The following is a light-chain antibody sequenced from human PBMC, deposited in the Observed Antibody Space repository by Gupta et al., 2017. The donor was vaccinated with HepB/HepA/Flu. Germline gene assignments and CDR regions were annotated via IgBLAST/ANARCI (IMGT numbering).Light chain of an antibody. Sequence: VVMSQTLLALSVTLGQPAPISCRASESLVYSDGNTYLNWFQQRPGQSPRRLIYKVSNGDSGVPDRFSGSGSGTDFTLKISRVEAEDVGVYYCMQGTQWAYACGPGTKLEI. V-gene: IGKV2-30*01. J-gene: IGKJ2*01. CDR2: KVS. CDR1: ESLVYSDGNTY. CDR3: MQGTQWAYA.